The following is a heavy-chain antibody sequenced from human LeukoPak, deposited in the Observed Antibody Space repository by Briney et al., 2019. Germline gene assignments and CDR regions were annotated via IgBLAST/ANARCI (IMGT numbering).Heavy chain of an antibody. J-gene: IGHJ4*02. D-gene: IGHD2-15*01. V-gene: IGHV3-7*01. CDR2: IKQDGSEK. CDR3: AREGLYCSGGSCLDY. Sequence: GGSLRLSCAAYGFTFSSYGMHWVRRAPGKGLEWVANIKQDGSEKYYVDSVKGRFTISRDNAKNSLYLQMNSLRAEDTAVYYCAREGLYCSGGSCLDYWGQGTLVTVSS. CDR1: GFTFSSYG.